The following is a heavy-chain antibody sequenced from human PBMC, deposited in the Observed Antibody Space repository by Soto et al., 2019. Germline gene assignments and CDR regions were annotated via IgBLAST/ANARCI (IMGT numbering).Heavy chain of an antibody. CDR3: ANLGGGSVSH. D-gene: IGHD5-12*01. CDR1: GYGFASYW. J-gene: IGHJ4*02. Sequence: PGDSLKISLKLCGYGFASYWIGWVRQMPGKGLEWMGRIDPSDSYTNYSPSFQGHVTISADKSISTAYLQWSSLKASDTAIYYCANLGGGSVSHWGQGTLVTVSS. CDR2: IDPSDSYT. V-gene: IGHV5-10-1*01.